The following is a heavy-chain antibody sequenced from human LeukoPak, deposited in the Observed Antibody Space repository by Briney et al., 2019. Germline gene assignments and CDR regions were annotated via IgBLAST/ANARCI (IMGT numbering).Heavy chain of an antibody. CDR2: VYDSGST. CDR3: AKTGSSIAARPPDY. Sequence: SETLSLTCTVSGGSFSSSPYYWGWIRQPPGKGLEWIGSVYDSGSTFYNPSLKSRVTISIDTFKNQFSLKLTSVTAADTAVYYCAKTGSSIAARPPDYWGQGTLVTVSS. D-gene: IGHD6-6*01. J-gene: IGHJ4*02. V-gene: IGHV4-39*07. CDR1: GGSFSSSPYY.